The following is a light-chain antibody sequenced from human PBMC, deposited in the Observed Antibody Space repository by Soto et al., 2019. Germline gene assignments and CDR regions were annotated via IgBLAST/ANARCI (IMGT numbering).Light chain of an antibody. CDR2: AAS. CDR3: QQHNSYPFLT. CDR1: QGISSY. Sequence: DIQLTQSPSFLSASVGDRVTITCRASQGISSYLAWYQQKPGKAPKLLIYAASTLQPGVPSRFSGSGSGTEFTLTISSLQREDFATYNCQQHNSYPFLTVGGGTKGEIK. V-gene: IGKV1-9*01. J-gene: IGKJ4*01.